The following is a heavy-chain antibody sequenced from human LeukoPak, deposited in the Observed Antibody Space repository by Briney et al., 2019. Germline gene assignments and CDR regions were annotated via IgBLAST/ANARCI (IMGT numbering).Heavy chain of an antibody. Sequence: GGSLRLSCAASGFTFSSYSMNWVRQAPGKGLEWVSSISSSSYIYYADSVKGRFTISRDNAKNSLYLQMNSLRAEDTAVYYCARDGGYSYGFREYYFDYWGQGTLVTVSS. D-gene: IGHD5-18*01. V-gene: IGHV3-21*01. CDR1: GFTFSSYS. CDR3: ARDGGYSYGFREYYFDY. J-gene: IGHJ4*02. CDR2: ISSSSYI.